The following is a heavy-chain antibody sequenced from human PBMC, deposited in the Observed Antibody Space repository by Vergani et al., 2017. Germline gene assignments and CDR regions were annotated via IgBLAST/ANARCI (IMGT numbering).Heavy chain of an antibody. Sequence: EVQLLESGGGLVQPGGSLRLSCAASGFTFSSYAMSWVRQAPGKGLEWVSAISGSGGSTYYADSVKGRFTISRDNSKNTLYLQMNSLRAEDTAVYYCARVGWFGEFGSNYFDYWGQGTLVTVSS. J-gene: IGHJ4*02. CDR2: ISGSGGST. CDR3: ARVGWFGEFGSNYFDY. CDR1: GFTFSSYA. V-gene: IGHV3-23*01. D-gene: IGHD3-10*01.